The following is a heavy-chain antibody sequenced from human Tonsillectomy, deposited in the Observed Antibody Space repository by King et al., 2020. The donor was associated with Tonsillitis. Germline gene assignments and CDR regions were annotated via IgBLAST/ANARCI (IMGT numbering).Heavy chain of an antibody. CDR3: ARIQWLANYYYYYMDV. V-gene: IGHV4-39*01. J-gene: IGHJ6*03. Sequence: QLQESGPGLVKPSETLSLTCTVSSGSISSASYYWGWIRLPPGMGLEWIGSVYYSGSTYYNPSLKSRVTISVDTSQNQFSLKLSSWTAADTAVYYCARIQWLANYYYYYMDVWGKGTTVTVSS. CDR1: SGSISSASYY. CDR2: VYYSGST. D-gene: IGHD6-19*01.